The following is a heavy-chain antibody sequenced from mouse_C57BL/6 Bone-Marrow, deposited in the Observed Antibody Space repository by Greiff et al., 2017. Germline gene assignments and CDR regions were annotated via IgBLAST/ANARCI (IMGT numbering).Heavy chain of an antibody. V-gene: IGHV1-15*01. CDR3: ARGGKHDGRRYWDV. CDR1: GYTFTDYG. Sequence: QVQLQQPGAELVRPGASVTLSCKASGYTFTDYGMHWVKQTPVQGLEWIGVIDPSTGGTDYNQKFKGKAILTADKSSSTAYMELRSLTSEDSAVYYCARGGKHDGRRYWDVWGRGTAITVTS. CDR2: IDPSTGGT. D-gene: IGHD2-12*01. J-gene: IGHJ1*03.